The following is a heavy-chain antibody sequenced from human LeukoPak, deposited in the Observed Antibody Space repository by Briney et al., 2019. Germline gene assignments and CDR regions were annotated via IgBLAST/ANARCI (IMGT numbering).Heavy chain of an antibody. D-gene: IGHD3-22*01. CDR3: ARGLTMIVVVEGNRWFDP. V-gene: IGHV4-34*01. CDR1: GGSFSGYY. J-gene: IGHJ5*02. CDR2: INHSGST. Sequence: SETLSLTCAVYGGSFSGYYWSWIRQPPGKGLEWIGEINHSGSTNYSPSLKSRVTISVDTSKNQFSLKLSSVTAADTAVYYCARGLTMIVVVEGNRWFDPWGQGTLVTVSS.